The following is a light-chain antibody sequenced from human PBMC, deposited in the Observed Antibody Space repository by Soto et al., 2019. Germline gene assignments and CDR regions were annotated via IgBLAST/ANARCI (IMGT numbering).Light chain of an antibody. CDR1: QSVSSS. CDR3: LQYHNLWA. V-gene: IGKV3-15*01. Sequence: VLTQPPASLHVYPRQRATLSCRASQSVSSSLAWYQQKPGQAPRLLIYGASTRATGIPARFSGSGSGTGFTLTISSLQSEDFTVYSCLQYHNLWAFGQGTKVDIK. J-gene: IGKJ1*01. CDR2: GAS.